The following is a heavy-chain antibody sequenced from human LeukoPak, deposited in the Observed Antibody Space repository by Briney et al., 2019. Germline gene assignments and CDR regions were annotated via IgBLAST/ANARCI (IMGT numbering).Heavy chain of an antibody. J-gene: IGHJ1*01. D-gene: IGHD4-17*01. CDR1: GGSISSYY. CDR3: ATMTTVIGAEYFQH. CDR2: IYYSGST. Sequence: PSETLSLTCTVSGGSISSYYWSWIRQPPGKGLDGIGYIYYSGSTNYNPSLKSRVTISVDTSKNQFSLKLSSVTAADTAVYYCATMTTVIGAEYFQHWGQGTLVTVSS. V-gene: IGHV4-59*08.